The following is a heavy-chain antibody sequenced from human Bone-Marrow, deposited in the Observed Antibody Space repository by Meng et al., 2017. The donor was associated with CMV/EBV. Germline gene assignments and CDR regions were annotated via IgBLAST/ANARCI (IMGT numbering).Heavy chain of an antibody. V-gene: IGHV4-59*01. CDR2: VHYSGAT. Sequence: SEPLSLPCLVAGDYMTSAFWSWFRQSPVKGLETIGYVHYSGATNYNPSLRGRATMSLDMSTNQFSLRLTSVTAADTAVYYCTKTTRVPTAWSQGTMVTVSS. J-gene: IGHJ1*01. CDR3: TKTTRVPTA. CDR1: GDYMTSAF. D-gene: IGHD1-1*01.